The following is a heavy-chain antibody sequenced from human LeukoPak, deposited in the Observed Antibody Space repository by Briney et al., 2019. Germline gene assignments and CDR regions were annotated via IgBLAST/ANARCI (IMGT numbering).Heavy chain of an antibody. CDR1: GFTFSSYE. CDR3: ASIAAAGTFDY. V-gene: IGHV3-48*03. CDR2: IGSSGSTI. Sequence: GGSLRLSCAASGFTFSSYEMNWVRQAPGKGLEWVSYIGSSGSTIYYADSVKGRFTISRDNAKNSLYLQTNSLRAEDTAVYYCASIAAAGTFDYWGQGTLVTVSS. J-gene: IGHJ4*02. D-gene: IGHD6-13*01.